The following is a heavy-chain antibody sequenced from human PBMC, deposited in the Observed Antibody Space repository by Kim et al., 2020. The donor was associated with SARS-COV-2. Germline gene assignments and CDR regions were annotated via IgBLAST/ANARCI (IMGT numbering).Heavy chain of an antibody. CDR3: ARDVSYYYDSSGYPGWFDP. CDR1: GGSISSGSYY. Sequence: SETLSLTCTVSGGSISSGSYYWSWIRQPAGKGLEWIGRIYTSGSTNYNPSLKSRVTISVDTSKNQFSLKLSTVTAADTAVYYCARDVSYYYDSSGYPGWFDPWGQGNLVTVSS. J-gene: IGHJ5*02. V-gene: IGHV4-61*02. CDR2: IYTSGST. D-gene: IGHD3-22*01.